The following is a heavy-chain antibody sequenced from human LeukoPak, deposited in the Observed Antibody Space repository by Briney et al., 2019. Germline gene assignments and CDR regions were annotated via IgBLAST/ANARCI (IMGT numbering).Heavy chain of an antibody. D-gene: IGHD5-18*01. J-gene: IGHJ5*02. Sequence: PSETLSLTCAVYGGSFSGYYWSWIRQPPGKGLEWIGEINHSGSTNYNPSLKSRVTISVDTSKNQFSLKLSSVTAADTAVYYCATLVPGWIQLHEGWFDPWGQGTLVTVSS. V-gene: IGHV4-34*01. CDR2: INHSGST. CDR3: ATLVPGWIQLHEGWFDP. CDR1: GGSFSGYY.